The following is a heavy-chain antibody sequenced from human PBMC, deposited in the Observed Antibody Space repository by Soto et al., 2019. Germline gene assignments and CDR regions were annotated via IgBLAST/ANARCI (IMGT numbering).Heavy chain of an antibody. CDR3: XXXXXXXXXXXXXXXXXXGWYFDL. CDR1: GGSISSGGYY. Sequence: QVQLQESGPGLVKPSQTLSLTCTVSGGSISSGGYYWXXXXXHXGKGLEWIGYIYYSGSTYYNPSLKSRVTISVDTSKNQFSLXLSSVXXXXXAXXXXXXXXXXXXXXXXXXXXXGWYFDLWGRGTLVTVSS. V-gene: IGHV4-31*03. J-gene: IGHJ2*01. CDR2: IYYSGST.